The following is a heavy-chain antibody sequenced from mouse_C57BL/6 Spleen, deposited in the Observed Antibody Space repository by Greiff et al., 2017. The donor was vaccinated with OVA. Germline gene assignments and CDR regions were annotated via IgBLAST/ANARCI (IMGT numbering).Heavy chain of an antibody. CDR3: ASYYSNPFDY. CDR1: GYAFSSYW. Sequence: VMLVESGAELVKPGASVKISCKASGYAFSSYWMNWVKQRPGKGLEWIGQIYPGDGDTNYNGKFKGKATLTADKSSSTAYMQLSSLTSEDSAVYFCASYYSNPFDYWGQGTTLTVSS. D-gene: IGHD2-5*01. CDR2: IYPGDGDT. V-gene: IGHV1-80*01. J-gene: IGHJ2*01.